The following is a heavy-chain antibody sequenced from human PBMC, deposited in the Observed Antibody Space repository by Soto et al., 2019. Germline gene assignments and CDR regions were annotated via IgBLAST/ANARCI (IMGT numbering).Heavy chain of an antibody. CDR3: ARDATTVNRYFDL. CDR2: IWDDGSNK. V-gene: IGHV3-33*01. J-gene: IGHJ2*01. CDR1: GFTFSSYG. Sequence: QVQLVESGGGVVQPGRSLRLSCAASGFTFSSYGMHWVRQAPGKGLEWVAVIWDDGSNKYYADSVKGRFTISRDNSKNTLYLQMNSLRAEDTAVYYCARDATTVNRYFDLWGRGTLVTVSS. D-gene: IGHD4-17*01.